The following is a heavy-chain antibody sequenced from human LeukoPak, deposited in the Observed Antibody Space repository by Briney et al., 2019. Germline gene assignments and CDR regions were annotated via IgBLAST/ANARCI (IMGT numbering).Heavy chain of an antibody. CDR1: GFTFSDYY. Sequence: GGSLRLSCAASGFTFSDYYMSWIRQAPGKGLECVSYISSSGSSIYYADSVKGRFTISRDNAKNSLYLQMNSLRAEDTALYYCAKDMVRGVIDYWGQGTLVTVSS. CDR3: AKDMVRGVIDY. D-gene: IGHD3-10*01. J-gene: IGHJ4*02. V-gene: IGHV3-11*01. CDR2: ISSSGSSI.